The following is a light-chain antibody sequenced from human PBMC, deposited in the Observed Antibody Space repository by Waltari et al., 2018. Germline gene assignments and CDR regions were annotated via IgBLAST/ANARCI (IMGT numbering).Light chain of an antibody. CDR1: QSIESW. CDR2: KSS. J-gene: IGKJ4*01. CDR3: QQYHTDFLA. V-gene: IGKV1-5*03. Sequence: DIQMTQSPSTLSASVGDRVTMTCRANQSIESWLAWYPQKPGQAPKVIIYKSSTLETGVPSRFSGTGFGTEFTLTISSLQPDDFATYYCQQYHTDFLAFGGGTNVEIK.